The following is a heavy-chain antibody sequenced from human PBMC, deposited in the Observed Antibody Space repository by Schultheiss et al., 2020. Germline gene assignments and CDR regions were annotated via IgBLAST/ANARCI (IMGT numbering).Heavy chain of an antibody. V-gene: IGHV1-2*02. CDR2: INPNSGGT. CDR1: GYTFTGYY. D-gene: IGHD3-22*01. Sequence: ASVKVSCKASGYTFTGYYMHWVRQAPGQGLEWMGWINPNSGGTNYAQKFQGRVTMTRDTSISTAYMELSRLRSDDTAVYYCARVTSYYDSSGYYSAEYFQHWGQGTLVTGSS. CDR3: ARVTSYYDSSGYYSAEYFQH. J-gene: IGHJ1*01.